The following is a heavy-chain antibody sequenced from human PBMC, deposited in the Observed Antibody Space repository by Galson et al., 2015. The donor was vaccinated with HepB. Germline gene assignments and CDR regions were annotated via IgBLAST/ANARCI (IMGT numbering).Heavy chain of an antibody. CDR3: ARGNWNYADAFDI. CDR1: GFTFSNYN. J-gene: IGHJ3*02. V-gene: IGHV3-21*06. Sequence: SLRLSCAASGFTFSNYNMNWVRQAPGKGLEWVSFISSRSTYIHYGDSVRGRFTSSRDNAKNSLYLQVNSLTPEDTAIYYCARGNWNYADAFDIWGQGTMVTVSS. D-gene: IGHD1-7*01. CDR2: ISSRSTYI.